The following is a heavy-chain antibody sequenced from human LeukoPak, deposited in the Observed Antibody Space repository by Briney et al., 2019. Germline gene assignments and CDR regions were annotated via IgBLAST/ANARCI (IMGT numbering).Heavy chain of an antibody. V-gene: IGHV3-48*03. Sequence: PGGSLRLSCAASGFTFSSYAMHWVRQAPGKGLEWISYISNRGITVYYEGSVEGRFTISRDNGKNSLYLQMNSLRAEDTAVYYCASGMRVGPNIWGQGTLVTVSS. CDR2: ISNRGITV. CDR1: GFTFSSYA. J-gene: IGHJ4*02. D-gene: IGHD1-26*01. CDR3: ASGMRVGPNI.